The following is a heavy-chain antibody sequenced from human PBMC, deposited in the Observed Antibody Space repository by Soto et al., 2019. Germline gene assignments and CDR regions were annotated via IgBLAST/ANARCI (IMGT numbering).Heavy chain of an antibody. D-gene: IGHD3-10*01. CDR2: IYHSGST. V-gene: IGHV4-4*02. CDR1: GGSISSSNW. Sequence: QVQLQESGPGLVKPSGTLSLTCAVSGGSISSSNWWSWVRQPPGKGLEWIGEIYHSGSTNYNPSPKSLVTISVDKSKNPFSLRRSSVAAADTAVYYCARGGAGSEWFGELIRYFDYWGQGTLVTVSS. J-gene: IGHJ4*02. CDR3: ARGGAGSEWFGELIRYFDY.